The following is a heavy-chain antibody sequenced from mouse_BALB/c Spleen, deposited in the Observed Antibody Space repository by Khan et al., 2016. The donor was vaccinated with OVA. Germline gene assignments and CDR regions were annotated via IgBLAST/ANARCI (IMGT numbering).Heavy chain of an antibody. Sequence: QVQLQQSGAELVKPGASVKLSCKTSGYTFTSYWIQWVKQRPGQGLGWIGQIFPGTGTTYYNENFKGKATLTVDTSSNTAYMQFSSLTSEDSAGYFCARCYFGNYEFAYWGQGTLVTVSP. CDR3: ARCYFGNYEFAY. CDR2: IFPGTGTT. D-gene: IGHD2-1*01. V-gene: IGHV1S132*01. J-gene: IGHJ3*01. CDR1: GYTFTSYW.